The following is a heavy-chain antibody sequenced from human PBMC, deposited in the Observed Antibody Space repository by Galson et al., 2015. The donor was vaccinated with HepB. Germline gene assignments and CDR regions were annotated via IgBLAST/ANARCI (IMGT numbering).Heavy chain of an antibody. Sequence: SVKVSCKASGYTFTSYYMHWVRHAPVQGLEWMGIINPSGGSTSYAQKFQGRVTMTRDTSTSTVYMDLSSLRSEDTAVYYCARDLPTVTTYYYYYYMDVWGKGTTVTVSS. CDR2: INPSGGST. V-gene: IGHV1-46*01. CDR3: ARDLPTVTTYYYYYYMDV. D-gene: IGHD4-11*01. CDR1: GYTFTSYY. J-gene: IGHJ6*03.